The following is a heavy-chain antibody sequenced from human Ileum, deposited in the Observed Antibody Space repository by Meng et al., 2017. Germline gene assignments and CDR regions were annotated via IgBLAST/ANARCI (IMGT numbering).Heavy chain of an antibody. Sequence: QLQLMQWGAGMLKPSETLSLTCNVYGDSFTDYYWNWIRQPPGKGLEWIGEIHYSGSTNYNPSLESRVTISEDTSQKQFSLRLSSVTAVDTAVYYCARRIRGGSYLGWGQGTLVTVSS. CDR2: IHYSGST. V-gene: IGHV4-34*01. CDR3: ARRIRGGSYLG. J-gene: IGHJ4*02. CDR1: GDSFTDYY. D-gene: IGHD1-26*01.